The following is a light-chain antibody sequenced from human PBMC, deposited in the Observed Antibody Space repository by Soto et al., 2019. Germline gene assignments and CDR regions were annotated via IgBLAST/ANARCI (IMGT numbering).Light chain of an antibody. Sequence: EIVLTQSPATLSLSPGERATLSCRASQSIRNHLAWYQQKPGQAPRLLIYDASNRATDIPARFSGSGSGTDFTLTHISLDPEDVAVYDCQQRDTWPPFTFGPGTKVDIK. CDR1: QSIRNH. J-gene: IGKJ3*01. V-gene: IGKV3-11*01. CDR2: DAS. CDR3: QQRDTWPPFT.